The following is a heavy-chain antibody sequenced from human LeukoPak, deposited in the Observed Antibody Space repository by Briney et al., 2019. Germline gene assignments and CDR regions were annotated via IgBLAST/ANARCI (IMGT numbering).Heavy chain of an antibody. CDR1: RGSIISYY. Sequence: SETLSLTCTVSRGSIISYYWTWIRQPPGKGLEWIGYIYYNGSTNYNPSLKSRVTISVDTSKNQFSLKLSSVTAADTAVYYCARQRNYYDSSGYYRYYFDYWGQGTLVTVSS. D-gene: IGHD3-22*01. CDR3: ARQRNYYDSSGYYRYYFDY. V-gene: IGHV4-59*08. J-gene: IGHJ4*02. CDR2: IYYNGST.